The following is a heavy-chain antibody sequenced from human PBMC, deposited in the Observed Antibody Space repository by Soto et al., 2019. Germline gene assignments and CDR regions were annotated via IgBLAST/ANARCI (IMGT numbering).Heavy chain of an antibody. J-gene: IGHJ4*02. V-gene: IGHV3-11*05. CDR1: GFTFSDYY. CDR2: ISSSSSYT. Sequence: QVQLVESGGGLVKPGGSLRLSCAASGFTFSDYYMSWIRQAPGKGLEWVSYISSSSSYTNYADSVKGRFTISRDNAKNSLYLQMNSLRAEDTAVYYCARYVVATKFLDYWGQGTLVTVSS. CDR3: ARYVVATKFLDY. D-gene: IGHD5-12*01.